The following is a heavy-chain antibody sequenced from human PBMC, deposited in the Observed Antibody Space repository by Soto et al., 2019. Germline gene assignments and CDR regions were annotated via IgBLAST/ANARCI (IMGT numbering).Heavy chain of an antibody. CDR2: FDLEDGET. CDR1: GYTLTELS. D-gene: IGHD3-22*01. CDR3: ATDRSLRVPVYYYDSSGQAGNWFDP. J-gene: IGHJ5*02. V-gene: IGHV1-24*01. Sequence: AASVKVSFKVSGYTLTELSMHWVRQAPGKGLEWMGGFDLEDGETIYAQKFQGRVTMTEDTSTDTAYMELSSLRSEDTAVYYCATDRSLRVPVYYYDSSGQAGNWFDPWGQGTLVTVSS.